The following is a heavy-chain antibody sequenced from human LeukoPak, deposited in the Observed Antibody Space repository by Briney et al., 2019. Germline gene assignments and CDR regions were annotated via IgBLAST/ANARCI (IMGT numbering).Heavy chain of an antibody. CDR1: GFTFSSYW. CDR2: IKQDGSEK. V-gene: IGHV3-7*01. D-gene: IGHD6-19*01. CDR3: ARDLWYSSGWYHYYYYYMDV. Sequence: GGSLRLSCAASGFTFSSYWMSWVRQAPGKGLEWVANIKQDGSEKYYVDSVKGRFTISRDNAKNSLYLQMNSLGAEDTAVYYCARDLWYSSGWYHYYYYYMDVWGKGTTVTVSS. J-gene: IGHJ6*03.